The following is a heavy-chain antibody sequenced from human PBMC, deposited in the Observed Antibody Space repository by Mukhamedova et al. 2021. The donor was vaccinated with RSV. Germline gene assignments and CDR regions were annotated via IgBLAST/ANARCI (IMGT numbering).Heavy chain of an antibody. D-gene: IGHD3-3*01. CDR2: IGGSGGGT. J-gene: IGHJ4*02. CDR3: AKTRTIFGVATNY. Sequence: NWVRQAPGKGLEWVSVIGGSGGGTYYADSVQGRFTISRDNSKNTLILQMDSLRAEDTAVYYCAKTRTIFGVATNYWGQGTLVIVSS. V-gene: IGHV3-23*01.